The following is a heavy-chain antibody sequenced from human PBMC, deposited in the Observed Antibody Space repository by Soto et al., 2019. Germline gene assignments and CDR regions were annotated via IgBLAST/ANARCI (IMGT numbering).Heavy chain of an antibody. CDR3: ATHSDADWYFGL. Sequence: QVQLVQSGAEVKKPGASVKVSCTASGYSFTIYYIHWVRQAPGQGLEWVGIINHSGGTTNYAQKFQGRVTMTRDTSTSTVYMELSSLRSEDTAVYYCATHSDADWYFGLWGRGTLVTVSS. CDR1: GYSFTIYY. CDR2: INHSGGTT. J-gene: IGHJ2*01. V-gene: IGHV1-46*03. D-gene: IGHD2-2*01.